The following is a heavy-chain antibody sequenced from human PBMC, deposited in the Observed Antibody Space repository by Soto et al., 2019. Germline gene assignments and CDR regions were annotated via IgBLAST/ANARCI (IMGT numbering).Heavy chain of an antibody. V-gene: IGHV1-24*01. D-gene: IGHD3-3*01. CDR3: ATVYDFWSGTSVDY. CDR2: FDPEDGET. J-gene: IGHJ4*02. CDR1: GYTLTELS. Sequence: QVQLVQSGAEVKKPGASVKVSCKVSGYTLTELSMHWVRQAPGKGLEWMGGFDPEDGETIYAQKFQCRVTMTEDTSTDTAYMELSILRSEDTAVYYCATVYDFWSGTSVDYWGQGTLVTVSS.